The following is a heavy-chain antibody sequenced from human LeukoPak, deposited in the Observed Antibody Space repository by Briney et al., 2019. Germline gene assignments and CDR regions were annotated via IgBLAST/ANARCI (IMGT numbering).Heavy chain of an antibody. CDR2: MNPNSGNT. Sequence: ASVKVSCKASGGTFSSYAISWVRQATGQGLEWMGWMNPNSGNTGYAQKFQGRVTITRNTSISTAYMEPSSLRSEDTAVYYCARGVNTYLWFGGDYMDVWGKGSTVTVSS. CDR1: GGTFSSYA. V-gene: IGHV1-8*03. D-gene: IGHD3-16*01. CDR3: ARGVNTYLWFGGDYMDV. J-gene: IGHJ6*03.